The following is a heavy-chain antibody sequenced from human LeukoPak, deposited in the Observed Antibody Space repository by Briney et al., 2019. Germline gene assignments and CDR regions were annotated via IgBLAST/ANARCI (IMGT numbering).Heavy chain of an antibody. V-gene: IGHV4-61*02. CDR3: AREWVTSGSYRRFDY. J-gene: IGHJ4*02. CDR2: IYTSGST. Sequence: SETLSLTCTVSGGSISSGSYYWSWIRQPAGKGLEWIGRIYTSGSTNYNPSLKSRVTISVDTSKNQFSLKLSSVTAADTAVYHCAREWVTSGSYRRFDYWGQGTLVTVSS. D-gene: IGHD1-26*01. CDR1: GGSISSGSYY.